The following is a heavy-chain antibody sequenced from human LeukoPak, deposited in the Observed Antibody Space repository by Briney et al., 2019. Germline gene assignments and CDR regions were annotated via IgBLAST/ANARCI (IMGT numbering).Heavy chain of an antibody. Sequence: GGSLRLSCEASGFTFSSYAMTWVRQAPGKGLEWVSSISGSGGYTYYTDSVQGRFTISRDNPGNVVYLQMDSLRAEDTAVYYCTRVAQSGPTGWFDPWGQGTLVTVSS. CDR1: GFTFSSYA. V-gene: IGHV3-23*01. J-gene: IGHJ5*02. CDR2: ISGSGGYT. D-gene: IGHD1-1*01. CDR3: TRVAQSGPTGWFDP.